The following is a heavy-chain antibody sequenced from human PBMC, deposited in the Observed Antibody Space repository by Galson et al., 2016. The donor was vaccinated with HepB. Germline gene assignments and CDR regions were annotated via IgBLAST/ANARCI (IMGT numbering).Heavy chain of an antibody. V-gene: IGHV3-23*01. CDR2: ISGSGFNT. Sequence: SLRLSCAASGFPFSSYAMTWVRQAPRKGLVWVSAISGSGFNTYYGHSVKGRFTISRDNSKNTVYLQMNRLRAEDTAVYYCAQDLSFDYGASINSGAFDIWGQGAMVTVSS. J-gene: IGHJ3*02. CDR1: GFPFSSYA. CDR3: AQDLSFDYGASINSGAFDI. D-gene: IGHD4/OR15-4a*01.